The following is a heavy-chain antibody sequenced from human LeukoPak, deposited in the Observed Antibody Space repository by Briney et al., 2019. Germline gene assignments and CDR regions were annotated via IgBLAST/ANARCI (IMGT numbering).Heavy chain of an antibody. J-gene: IGHJ6*02. Sequence: ASVKVSCKASGYTFTSYYMHWVRQAPGQGREWMGIINPSGGSTSYAQKFQGRVTMTSDTSTSTVYMELSSLRSADTAVYYCPRPSSGSYGMDVWGQGTTLTVSS. CDR2: INPSGGST. CDR1: GYTFTSYY. D-gene: IGHD1-26*01. CDR3: PRPSSGSYGMDV. V-gene: IGHV1-46*01.